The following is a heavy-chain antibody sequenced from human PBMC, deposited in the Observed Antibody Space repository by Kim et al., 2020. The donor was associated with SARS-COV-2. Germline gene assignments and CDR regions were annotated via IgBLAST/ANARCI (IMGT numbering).Heavy chain of an antibody. D-gene: IGHD2-2*01. V-gene: IGHV4-31*03. J-gene: IGHJ5*02. Sequence: SETLSLTCTVSGGSISSGGYYWSWIRQHPGKGLEWIGYIYYSGSTYYNPSLKSRVTISVDTSKNQFSLKLSSVTAADTAVYYCAREPLPAAGARNWFDPWGQGTLVTVSS. CDR2: IYYSGST. CDR1: GGSISSGGYY. CDR3: AREPLPAAGARNWFDP.